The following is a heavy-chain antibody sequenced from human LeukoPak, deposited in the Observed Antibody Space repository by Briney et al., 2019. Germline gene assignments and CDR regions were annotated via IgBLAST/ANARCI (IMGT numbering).Heavy chain of an antibody. CDR3: ARDQCRNGYLDY. Sequence: QTLSLTCAISGDSFSSNYAAWTWIRKSPSRGLEWLGRTYYRAKWYNDYAVSVKSRVNINADTSKNQFSLHLNSVTPEDTAVYYWARDQCRNGYLDYWGQGTLVTVSS. CDR1: GDSFSSNYAA. D-gene: IGHD2-15*01. CDR2: TYYRAKWYN. J-gene: IGHJ4*02. V-gene: IGHV6-1*01.